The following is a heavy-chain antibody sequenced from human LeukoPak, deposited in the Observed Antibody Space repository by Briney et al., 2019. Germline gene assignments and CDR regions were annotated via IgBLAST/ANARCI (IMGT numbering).Heavy chain of an antibody. J-gene: IGHJ4*02. Sequence: KASETLSLTCSVSGGSISRSSYFWGWIRQSPGKGLQWIGSIHYSGSTYSNPSLKNRVTISMDTSKNQFSLKLSSVTAADTAVYYCARGGWNKFDYWGQGTLVTVSS. CDR1: GGSISRSSYF. V-gene: IGHV4-39*07. CDR2: IHYSGST. D-gene: IGHD3-22*01. CDR3: ARGGWNKFDY.